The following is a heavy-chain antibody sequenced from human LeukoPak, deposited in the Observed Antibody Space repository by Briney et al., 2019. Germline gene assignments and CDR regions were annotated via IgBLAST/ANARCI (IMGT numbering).Heavy chain of an antibody. D-gene: IGHD3-22*01. CDR3: VGSPGGYYDSSNGFDY. V-gene: IGHV4-39*01. CDR2: IHYSGST. Sequence: SETLSLTCTVSGGFISSSSYYWGWIRQPPGKGLEWIGSIHYSGSTYYNPSLKSRVTISVDTSKNQFSLKLSSVTAADTAVYYCVGSPGGYYDSSNGFDYWGQGTLVTVSS. CDR1: GGFISSSSYY. J-gene: IGHJ4*02.